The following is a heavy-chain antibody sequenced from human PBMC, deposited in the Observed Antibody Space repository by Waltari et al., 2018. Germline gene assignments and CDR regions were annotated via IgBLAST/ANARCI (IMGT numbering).Heavy chain of an antibody. CDR3: ARDEVVPAANLYNWFDP. D-gene: IGHD2-2*01. V-gene: IGHV1-18*01. J-gene: IGHJ5*02. CDR2: ISAYNGNT. CDR1: GYTFTSSG. Sequence: QVQLVQSGAEVKKPGASVKVSCKASGYTFTSSGISWVRQAPGQGLEWMGWISAYNGNTNYAQKLQGRVTMTTDTSTSTAYMELRSLRSDDTAVYYCARDEVVPAANLYNWFDPWGQGTLVTVSS.